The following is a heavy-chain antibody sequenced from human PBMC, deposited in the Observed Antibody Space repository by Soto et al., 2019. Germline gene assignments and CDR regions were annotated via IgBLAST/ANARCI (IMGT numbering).Heavy chain of an antibody. CDR3: ARGNRQREDSSGYPDYYYGMDV. J-gene: IGHJ6*02. D-gene: IGHD3-22*01. Sequence: GGSLRLSCAASGFTFSSYDMHWVRQATGKGLEWVSAIGTAGDTYYPGSVKGRFTISRENAKNSLYLQMNSLRAGDTAVYYCARGNRQREDSSGYPDYYYGMDVWGQGTTVTVSS. CDR1: GFTFSSYD. V-gene: IGHV3-13*01. CDR2: IGTAGDT.